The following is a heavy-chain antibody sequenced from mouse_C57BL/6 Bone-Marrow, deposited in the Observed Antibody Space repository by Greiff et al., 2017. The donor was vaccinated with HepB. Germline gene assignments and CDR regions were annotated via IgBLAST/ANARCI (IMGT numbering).Heavy chain of an antibody. CDR3: AGEDGGSSPYALDY. D-gene: IGHD1-1*01. CDR1: GYTFTSYW. Sequence: QVQLQQPGAELVRPGSSVKLSCKASGYTFTSYWMHWVKQRPIQGLEWIGNIDPSDSETHYNQKFKDKATLTVDTSSSTAYMQLSSLTSEDSAVYYCAGEDGGSSPYALDYWGKGTSVTVSS. V-gene: IGHV1-52*01. J-gene: IGHJ4*01. CDR2: IDPSDSET.